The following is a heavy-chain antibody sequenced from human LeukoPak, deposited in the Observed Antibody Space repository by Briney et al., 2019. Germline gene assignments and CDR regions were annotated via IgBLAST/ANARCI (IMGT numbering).Heavy chain of an antibody. CDR2: ISGSGSST. J-gene: IGHJ6*02. CDR3: AKFLSYGVRGFGMDV. V-gene: IGHV3-23*01. CDR1: GFTFSSYA. Sequence: PGGSLRLFCAASGFTFSSYAMRWVRQAPGKGLEWVTGISGSGSSTYYADSVKGRFTISRDNSKNTLYLQMNSLRAEDTAIYFCAKFLSYGVRGFGMDVWGQGTTVTVSS. D-gene: IGHD4-17*01.